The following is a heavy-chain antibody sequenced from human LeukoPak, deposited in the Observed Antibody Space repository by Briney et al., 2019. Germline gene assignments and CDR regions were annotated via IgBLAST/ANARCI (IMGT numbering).Heavy chain of an antibody. D-gene: IGHD2-21*02. CDR1: GFTFNTYY. V-gene: IGHV3-74*01. J-gene: IGHJ4*02. CDR3: VRLAVTDTNY. Sequence: PGGSLRLSCVASGFTFNTYYMHWVRQAPGERLVWVSFINADGTITKYADSVKGRFTISRDNAKSTVYLQMNGLRVEDTAMYYCVRLAVTDTNYWGQGGLVTVSS. CDR2: INADGTIT.